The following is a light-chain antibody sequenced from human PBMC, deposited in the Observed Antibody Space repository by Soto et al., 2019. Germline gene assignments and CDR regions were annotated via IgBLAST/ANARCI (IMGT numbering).Light chain of an antibody. J-gene: IGKJ1*01. Sequence: IQMTPSPSTLSASVVDVVTFTCRASHNIERWMAWYQQKPGKAPSLLIFDASTLHSGVPSRFSGSGSGTEFTLTISSLQPDDFATYYCQHYNSYSEAFGQGTKVDIK. CDR2: DAS. CDR3: QHYNSYSEA. CDR1: HNIERW. V-gene: IGKV1-5*01.